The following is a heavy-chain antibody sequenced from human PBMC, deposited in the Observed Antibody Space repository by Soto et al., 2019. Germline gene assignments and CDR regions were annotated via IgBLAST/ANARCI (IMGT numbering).Heavy chain of an antibody. CDR1: GFTLSSYD. J-gene: IGHJ6*02. CDR2: IGSGGDT. V-gene: IGHV3-13*01. Sequence: EVQLVESGGGLVQPGGSLRLSCAASGFTLSSYDIHWVRQATGEGLAWVSGIGSGGDTHYADSVKGRFIISREEGKNSLYLQMNNLRVGDTAVYYFTRKTPPTGMEVWGQGATVTVSS. D-gene: IGHD3-9*01. CDR3: TRKTPPTGMEV.